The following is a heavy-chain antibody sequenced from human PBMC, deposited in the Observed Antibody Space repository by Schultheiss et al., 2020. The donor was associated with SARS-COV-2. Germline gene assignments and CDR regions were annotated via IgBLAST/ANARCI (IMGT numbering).Heavy chain of an antibody. D-gene: IGHD3-22*01. CDR2: IIPIFGTA. V-gene: IGHV1-69*13. Sequence: SVKVSCKASGGTFSSYAISWVRQAPGQGLEWMGGIIPIFGTANYAQKFQGRVTITAEESTSTAYMELSSLRSEDTAVYYCARRRTRYYDSSGYEYYYGMDVWGQGTTVTVSS. CDR3: ARRRTRYYDSSGYEYYYGMDV. J-gene: IGHJ6*02. CDR1: GGTFSSYA.